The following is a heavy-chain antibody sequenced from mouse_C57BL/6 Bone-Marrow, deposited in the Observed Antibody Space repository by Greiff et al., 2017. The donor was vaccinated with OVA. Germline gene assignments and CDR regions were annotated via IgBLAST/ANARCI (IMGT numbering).Heavy chain of an antibody. D-gene: IGHD2-5*01. Sequence: QVQLQQSGPELVKPGASVKISCKASGYAFSSSWMNWVKQRPGKGLEWIGRIYPGDGDTNYNGKFKGKATLTADKPSSTAYMQLSSLTSEDSAVYFCARYYSNFGAWGQGTTLTVSS. CDR3: ARYYSNFGA. J-gene: IGHJ2*01. CDR1: GYAFSSSW. CDR2: IYPGDGDT. V-gene: IGHV1-82*01.